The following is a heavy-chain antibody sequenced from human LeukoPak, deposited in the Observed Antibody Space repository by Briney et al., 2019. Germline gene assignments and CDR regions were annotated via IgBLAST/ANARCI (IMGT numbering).Heavy chain of an antibody. CDR3: ARGVVVTPFDY. J-gene: IGHJ4*02. Sequence: SETLSLTCTVSGGSISSGDYYWSWIRQPPGKGLEWIGYIYYSGSTNYNPSLKSRVTISLDTSKNQFSLKLSSVTAADTAVYYCARGVVVTPFDYWGQGTLVTVSS. CDR1: GGSISSGDYY. CDR2: IYYSGST. V-gene: IGHV4-30-4*01. D-gene: IGHD2-21*02.